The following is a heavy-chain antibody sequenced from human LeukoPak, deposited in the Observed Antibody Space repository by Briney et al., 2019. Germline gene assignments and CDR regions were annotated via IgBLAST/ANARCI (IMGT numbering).Heavy chain of an antibody. J-gene: IGHJ1*01. CDR1: GYTFTTYG. V-gene: IGHV1-18*01. Sequence: GASVKVSFKASGYTFTTYGISWVRQAPGQGLEWMGWISAYNGNTNYAQNFQGRVTMTTDTSTSTAYMELRSLRSDDTAVYFCARGVLGANTYFQQWGQGTLVTVSS. CDR2: ISAYNGNT. CDR3: ARGVLGANTYFQQ. D-gene: IGHD1-26*01.